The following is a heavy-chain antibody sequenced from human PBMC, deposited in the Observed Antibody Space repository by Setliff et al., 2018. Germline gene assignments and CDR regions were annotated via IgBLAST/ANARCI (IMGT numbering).Heavy chain of an antibody. CDR2: FSGSGGST. D-gene: IGHD4-4*01. CDR3: AKEYSRRHYGMDV. V-gene: IGHV3-23*01. J-gene: IGHJ6*02. Sequence: GESLKISCVASGFTFSLYAMAWVRQAPGKGLEWVSAFSGSGGSTYYADSVKGRFTISRDDSTKTLYLQMNSLRADDTAIYYCAKEYSRRHYGMDVWSRGTTVTVSS. CDR1: GFTFSLYA.